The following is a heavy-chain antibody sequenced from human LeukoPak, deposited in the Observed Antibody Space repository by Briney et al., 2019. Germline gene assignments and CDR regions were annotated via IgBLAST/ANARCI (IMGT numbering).Heavy chain of an antibody. CDR3: ARDGRRKIVVVPAAIRGPDY. J-gene: IGHJ4*02. Sequence: GGSLRLSCAASGFTFSSYGMHWVRQAPGKGLEWVAVISYDGSNKYYADSVKGRFTISRDNSKNTLYLQMNSLRAEDTAVYYCARDGRRKIVVVPAAIRGPDYWGQGTLVTVSS. V-gene: IGHV3-30*03. D-gene: IGHD2-2*02. CDR1: GFTFSSYG. CDR2: ISYDGSNK.